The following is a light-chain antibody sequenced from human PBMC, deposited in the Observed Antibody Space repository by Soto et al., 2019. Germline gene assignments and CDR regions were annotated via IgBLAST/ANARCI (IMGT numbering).Light chain of an antibody. Sequence: DIVMTQSPDSLAVSLGERATIHCKSSHSVFYTTNNKSYLAWYQQQPGHPPKLLIYCSSTRQSGVPDRFSGSGSGTDCTHASSRLQAEDVAVYSWVQYQGIPWTCGRGTKVEVK. CDR1: HSVFYTTNNKSY. J-gene: IGKJ1*01. V-gene: IGKV4-1*01. CDR3: VQYQGIPWT. CDR2: CSS.